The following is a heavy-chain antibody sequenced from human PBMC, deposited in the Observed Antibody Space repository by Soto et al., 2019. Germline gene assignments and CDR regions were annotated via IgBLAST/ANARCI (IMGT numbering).Heavy chain of an antibody. J-gene: IGHJ4*02. Sequence: ASVKVSCKTSGYTFTNYYMYWVRQAPGQGLEWMGIIDPSGGSTSYAQKFQGRVTMTRDTSTSTVYMELSSLRSEDTAMYYCARGAYSDSSGYYGIFEYWGQGTLVTVSS. D-gene: IGHD3-22*01. CDR3: ARGAYSDSSGYYGIFEY. CDR2: IDPSGGST. V-gene: IGHV1-46*01. CDR1: GYTFTNYY.